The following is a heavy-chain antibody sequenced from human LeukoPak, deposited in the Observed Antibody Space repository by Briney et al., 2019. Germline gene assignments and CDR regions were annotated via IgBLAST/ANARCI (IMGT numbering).Heavy chain of an antibody. V-gene: IGHV1-2*02. CDR2: VNPNSGDT. CDR3: ARVGDYGDSYYYYYYMDV. CDR1: GYTFTGYY. Sequence: ASVKVSCKASGYTFTGYYLHWVRQAPGQGLEWMGCVNPNSGDTNYAQKFQGRVTMTRDTSISTAYMELSRLRSDDTAVYYCARVGDYGDSYYYYYYMDVWGKGTTVTVSS. J-gene: IGHJ6*03. D-gene: IGHD4-17*01.